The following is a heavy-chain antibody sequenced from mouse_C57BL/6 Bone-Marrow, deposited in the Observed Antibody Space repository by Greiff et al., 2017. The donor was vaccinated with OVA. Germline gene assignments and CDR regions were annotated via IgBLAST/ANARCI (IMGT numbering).Heavy chain of an antibody. V-gene: IGHV1-15*01. CDR1: GYTFTDYE. Sequence: VKLVESGAELVRPGASVTLSCKASGYTFTDYEMHWVKQTPVHGLEWIGAIDPETGGTAYNQKFKGKAILTADKSSSTAYMELRSLTSKDSAAYYCTRGGYYYGGLDYWGQGTTLTVSS. J-gene: IGHJ2*01. CDR2: IDPETGGT. CDR3: TRGGYYYGGLDY. D-gene: IGHD1-1*02.